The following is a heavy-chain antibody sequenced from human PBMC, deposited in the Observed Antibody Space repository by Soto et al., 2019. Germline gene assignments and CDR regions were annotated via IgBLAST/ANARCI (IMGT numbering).Heavy chain of an antibody. CDR3: AIVMRDFYYCYGMDG. J-gene: IGHJ6*02. Sequence: PSETLSLTCTVSAGSISSGGYYWSRIRQHPGKGLEWIGYIYYSGSTYYNPSLKSRVTISVDTSKNQFSLKLSSVTAADTAVYCCAIVMRDFYYCYGMDGWGQGTAVTVYS. D-gene: IGHD2-21*01. CDR2: IYYSGST. CDR1: AGSISSGGYY. V-gene: IGHV4-31*03.